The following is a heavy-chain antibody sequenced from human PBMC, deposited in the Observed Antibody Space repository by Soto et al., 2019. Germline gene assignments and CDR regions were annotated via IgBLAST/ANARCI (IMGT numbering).Heavy chain of an antibody. D-gene: IGHD5-12*01. CDR3: ARDHGWLREHAYDI. V-gene: IGHV3-7*03. CDR2: IKQDGSEK. Sequence: GGSLRLSCAASGFTFSSYWMSWVRQAPGKGLEWVANIKQDGSEKYYVDSVKGRFTISRDNAKNSLYLQMNSLRAEDTAVYYCARDHGWLREHAYDIWGQGTMVTVSS. J-gene: IGHJ3*02. CDR1: GFTFSSYW.